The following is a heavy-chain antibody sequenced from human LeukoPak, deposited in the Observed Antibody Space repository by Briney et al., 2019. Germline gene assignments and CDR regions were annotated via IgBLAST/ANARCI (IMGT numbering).Heavy chain of an antibody. CDR2: IYPGDSDT. CDR3: ARHETARSPVDY. V-gene: IGHV5-51*01. D-gene: IGHD6-6*01. Sequence: GESLKIPCKGSEDSFTNYWIGWVRQMPGKGLECMGIIYPGDSDTRYSPSFQGQVTISADKSISTAYLQWSSLKGADTAMYYCARHETARSPVDYWGQGTLVTVSS. CDR1: EDSFTNYW. J-gene: IGHJ4*02.